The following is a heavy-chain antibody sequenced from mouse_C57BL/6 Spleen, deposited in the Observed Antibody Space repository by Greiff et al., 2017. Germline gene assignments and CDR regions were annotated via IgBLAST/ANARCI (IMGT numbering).Heavy chain of an antibody. V-gene: IGHV1-5*01. J-gene: IGHJ2*01. CDR1: GYTFTSYW. CDR2: IYPGNSDT. D-gene: IGHD2-5*01. Sequence: EVQLQQSGTVLARPGASVKMSCKTSGYTFTSYWMHWVKQRPGQGLEWIGAIYPGNSDTSYNQKFKGKAKLTAVTSASTAYMELSSLTYEDSAVYYCARESSNYEDYFDDWGQGATLSVSS. CDR3: ARESSNYEDYFDD.